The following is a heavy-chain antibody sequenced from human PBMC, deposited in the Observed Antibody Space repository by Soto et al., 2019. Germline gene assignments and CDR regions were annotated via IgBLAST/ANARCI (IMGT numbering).Heavy chain of an antibody. D-gene: IGHD3-10*01. CDR2: IIPIFGTA. J-gene: IGHJ4*02. V-gene: IGHV1-69*13. CDR1: GGTFSSYA. Sequence: SVKVSCKASGGTFSSYAISWVRQAPGQGLEWMGGIIPIFGTANYAQKFQGRVAITADESTSTAYMELSSLRSEDTAVYYCARGPRRRYYYGSGSTYYFDYWGQGTLVTVSS. CDR3: ARGPRRRYYYGSGSTYYFDY.